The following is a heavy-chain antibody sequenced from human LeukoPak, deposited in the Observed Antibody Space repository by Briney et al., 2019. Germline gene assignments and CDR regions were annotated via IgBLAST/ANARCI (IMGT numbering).Heavy chain of an antibody. V-gene: IGHV3-20*04. J-gene: IGHJ4*02. Sequence: PGGSLRLSCVASGFTFDDYGMSSVRQAPGKGLEWVSGVSWNGVSTNYAESVKGRFTISRDNAKNSLDLQMNSLRVEDTAFYYCARNRKDRSGTPSGDGDYWGQGTLVTVSS. CDR2: VSWNGVST. CDR1: GFTFDDYG. D-gene: IGHD1-1*01. CDR3: ARNRKDRSGTPSGDGDY.